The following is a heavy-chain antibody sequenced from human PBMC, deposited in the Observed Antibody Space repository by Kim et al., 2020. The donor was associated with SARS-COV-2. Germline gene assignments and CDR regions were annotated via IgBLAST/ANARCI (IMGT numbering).Heavy chain of an antibody. V-gene: IGHV4-30-4*01. CDR2: IYYSGST. CDR1: GGSISSGDYY. CDR3: ARGYGDYLRLVDP. Sequence: SETLSLTCTVSGGSISSGDYYWSWIRQPPGKGLEWIGYIYYSGSTYYNPSLKSRVTISVDTSKNQFSLKLSSVTAADTAVYYCARGYGDYLRLVDPWGQGTLVTVSS. D-gene: IGHD4-17*01. J-gene: IGHJ5*02.